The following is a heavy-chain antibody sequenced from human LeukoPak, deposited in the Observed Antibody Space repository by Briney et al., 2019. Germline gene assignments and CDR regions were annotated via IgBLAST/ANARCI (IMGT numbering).Heavy chain of an antibody. Sequence: SETLSLTCAVHGGSFSGYCWSWIRQPPGKGLEWIGEINHSGSTNYNPSLKSRVTISVDTSKNQFSLKLSSVTAADTAVYYCARVKYYDFWSGIYYYYYYYMDVWGKGTTVTVSS. J-gene: IGHJ6*03. D-gene: IGHD3-3*01. CDR2: INHSGST. CDR3: ARVKYYDFWSGIYYYYYYYMDV. V-gene: IGHV4-34*01. CDR1: GGSFSGYC.